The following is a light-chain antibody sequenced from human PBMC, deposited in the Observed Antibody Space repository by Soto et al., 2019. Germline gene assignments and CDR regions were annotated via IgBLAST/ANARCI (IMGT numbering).Light chain of an antibody. Sequence: EKVMTQSPATLSVSPGERATLSCRASQSVRSNLAWYQQNPGQPPRLLIYDDSSRATGIPSRFSGSGSGTEFTLTITSLKSEDFAVYYCQQYDTWPRTFGQGTRVDFK. V-gene: IGKV3-15*01. J-gene: IGKJ1*01. CDR1: QSVRSN. CDR2: DDS. CDR3: QQYDTWPRT.